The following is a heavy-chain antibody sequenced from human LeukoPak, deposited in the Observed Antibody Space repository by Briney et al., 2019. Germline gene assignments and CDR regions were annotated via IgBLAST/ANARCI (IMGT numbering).Heavy chain of an antibody. CDR2: INHSGST. V-gene: IGHV4-34*01. Sequence: SGTLSLTCAVYGGSFSGYYWSWIRQPPGKGLEWIGEINHSGSTNYNPSLKSRVTISVDTSKNQFSLKLSSVTAADTAVYYCARGARGSYQLLYWFDPWGQGTLVTVSS. J-gene: IGHJ5*02. CDR3: ARGARGSYQLLYWFDP. D-gene: IGHD2-2*01. CDR1: GGSFSGYY.